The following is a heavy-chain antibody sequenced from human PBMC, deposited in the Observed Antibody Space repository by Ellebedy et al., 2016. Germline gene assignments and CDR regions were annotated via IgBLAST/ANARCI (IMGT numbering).Heavy chain of an antibody. Sequence: ETLSLXCTVSGDSISSDYYWAWIRQAPGKGLEWVANIKQDGSEKYYVDSVKGRFTISRDNSKNTLYLQMNSLRAEDTAVYYCAKDRGKYFRGFDYWGQGTLVTVSS. V-gene: IGHV3-7*03. J-gene: IGHJ4*02. D-gene: IGHD2/OR15-2a*01. CDR2: IKQDGSEK. CDR3: AKDRGKYFRGFDY. CDR1: GDSISSDY.